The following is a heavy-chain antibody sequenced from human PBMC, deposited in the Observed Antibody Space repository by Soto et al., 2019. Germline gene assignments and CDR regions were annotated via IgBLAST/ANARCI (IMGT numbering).Heavy chain of an antibody. CDR3: ARAVDSTTGTTAHYYYYMDV. Sequence: SETLSLTCTVSGGSVSSGSYYWSWIRQPPGKGLEWIGYIYYSGSTNYNPSLKSRVTISVDTSKNQFSLKLSSVTAADTAVYYCARAVDSTTGTTAHYYYYMDVWGKGTTVTVSS. D-gene: IGHD1-1*01. V-gene: IGHV4-61*01. CDR1: GGSVSSGSYY. CDR2: IYYSGST. J-gene: IGHJ6*03.